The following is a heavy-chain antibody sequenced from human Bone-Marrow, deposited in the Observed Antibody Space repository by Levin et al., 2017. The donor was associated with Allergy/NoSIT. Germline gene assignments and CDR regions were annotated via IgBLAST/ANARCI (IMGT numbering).Heavy chain of an antibody. Sequence: GESLKISCAASGLSFSDFWMHWVRQAPGKGPVWVSYINSDGSSTKYAESVKGRFTISRDNAKNTLYLQMNSLRAEDTAVYYCASLYSSTWFNYFDYWGQGSLVTVSS. J-gene: IGHJ4*02. CDR2: INSDGSST. CDR1: GLSFSDFW. CDR3: ASLYSSTWFNYFDY. D-gene: IGHD6-13*01. V-gene: IGHV3-74*03.